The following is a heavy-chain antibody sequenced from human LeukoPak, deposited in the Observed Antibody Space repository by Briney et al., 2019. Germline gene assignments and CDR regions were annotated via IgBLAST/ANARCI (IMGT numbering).Heavy chain of an antibody. CDR3: AKGLYGSGSYPLYFDY. J-gene: IGHJ4*02. CDR1: GFTFSTYF. CDR2: INGDGKST. Sequence: GGSLRLSCAASGFTFSTYFMHWVRQAPGKGLVWVSRINGDGKSTTYADSVKGRFTISRDNSKNTLYLQMNSLRAEDTAVYYCAKGLYGSGSYPLYFDYWGQGTLVTVSS. V-gene: IGHV3-74*01. D-gene: IGHD3-10*01.